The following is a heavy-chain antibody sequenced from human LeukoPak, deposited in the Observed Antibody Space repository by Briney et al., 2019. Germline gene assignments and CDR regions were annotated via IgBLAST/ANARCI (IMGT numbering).Heavy chain of an antibody. D-gene: IGHD6-13*01. J-gene: IGHJ6*02. CDR2: INPSGGST. CDR1: GYTFTSYY. CDR3: ARDDRGSYSSSWYYYYYYGMDV. V-gene: IGHV1-46*01. Sequence: GASVKVSCKASGYTFTSYYMHWVRQAPGQGLEWMGIINPSGGSTSYAQKYQGRVTITRDTSTSTVYMELSSLRSEDTAVYYCARDDRGSYSSSWYYYYYYGMDVWGQGTTVTVSS.